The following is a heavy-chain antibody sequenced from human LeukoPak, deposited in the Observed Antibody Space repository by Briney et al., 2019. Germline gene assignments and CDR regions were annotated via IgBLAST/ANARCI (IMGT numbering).Heavy chain of an antibody. J-gene: IGHJ4*02. CDR1: GFTFSSYG. D-gene: IGHD2-15*01. V-gene: IGHV3-30*02. CDR2: IRYDGSNK. CDR3: AKDAVVGPYYFDY. Sequence: GGSLRLSCAASGFTFSSYGMHWVRQAPGKGLEWVAFIRYDGSNKYYADSVKGRFTISRDNSKNTLYLQMNSLRAEDTAVYYCAKDAVVGPYYFDYWGQGTLVTVSS.